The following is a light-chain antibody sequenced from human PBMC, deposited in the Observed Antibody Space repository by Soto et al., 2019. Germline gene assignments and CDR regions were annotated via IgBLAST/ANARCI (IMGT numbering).Light chain of an antibody. J-gene: IGKJ1*01. CDR1: QSISSW. Sequence: GDRVTMTCRASQSISSWLAWYQQKPGKAPKLLIYDASSLESGVPSRVSGSGSGTEFTLTISSLQPDDFATYYCQQYNSYPWTFGQETKVDIK. CDR2: DAS. V-gene: IGKV1-5*01. CDR3: QQYNSYPWT.